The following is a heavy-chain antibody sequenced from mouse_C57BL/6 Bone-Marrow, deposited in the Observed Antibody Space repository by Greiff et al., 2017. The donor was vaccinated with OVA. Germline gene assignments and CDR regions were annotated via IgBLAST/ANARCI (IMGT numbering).Heavy chain of an antibody. V-gene: IGHV1-76*01. D-gene: IGHD4-1*01. Sequence: VKLMESGAELVRPGASVKLSCKASGYTFTDYYINWVKQRPGQGLEWIARIYPGSGNTYYNEKFKGKATLTAEKSSSTAYMQLSSLTSEDSAVYFCARGGDWGVYYAMDYWGQGTSVTVSS. CDR3: ARGGDWGVYYAMDY. CDR2: IYPGSGNT. J-gene: IGHJ4*01. CDR1: GYTFTDYY.